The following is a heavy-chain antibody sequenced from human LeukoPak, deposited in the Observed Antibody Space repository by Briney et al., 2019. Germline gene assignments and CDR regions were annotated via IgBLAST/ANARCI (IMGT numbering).Heavy chain of an antibody. V-gene: IGHV3-21*01. CDR1: GFTFSSYS. J-gene: IGHJ4*02. CDR2: ISSSSSCI. D-gene: IGHD3-10*01. CDR3: VRDGSGGYYN. Sequence: GGSLRLSCAASGFTFSSYSMNWVRQAPGKGLEWVSSISSSSSCIYYADSVKGRFTISRDYAKNSLYLQMNSLRAEDTAVYYCVRDGSGGYYNWGQGTLVTVSS.